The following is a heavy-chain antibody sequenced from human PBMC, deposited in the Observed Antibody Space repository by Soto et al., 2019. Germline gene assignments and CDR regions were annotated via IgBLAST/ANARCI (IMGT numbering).Heavy chain of an antibody. V-gene: IGHV3-30*03. CDR2: ISYDGSNK. Sequence: QVQLVESGGGVVQPGRSLRLSCAASGFTFSSYGMHWVRQAPGKGLEWVAVISYDGSNKYYADSVKGRCTISRDNSKNTRYTQMNSLRAEDTAVYYCARLTFGGVIANFDYWGQGTLVTVSS. D-gene: IGHD3-16*02. J-gene: IGHJ4*02. CDR1: GFTFSSYG. CDR3: ARLTFGGVIANFDY.